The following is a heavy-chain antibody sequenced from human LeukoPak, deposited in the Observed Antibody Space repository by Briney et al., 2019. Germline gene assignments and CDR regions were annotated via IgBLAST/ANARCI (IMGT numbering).Heavy chain of an antibody. CDR2: IIPIFGTA. CDR3: ASSLCGGSCYFAFDI. CDR1: GGTFSSYA. D-gene: IGHD2-15*01. V-gene: IGHV1-69*06. Sequence: SVKVSCKASGGTFSSYAISWVRQAPGQGLEWMGGIIPIFGTANYAQKFQGRVTITADKSTSTAYMELSSLRSEDTAVYYCASSLCGGSCYFAFDIWGQGTMVTVSS. J-gene: IGHJ3*02.